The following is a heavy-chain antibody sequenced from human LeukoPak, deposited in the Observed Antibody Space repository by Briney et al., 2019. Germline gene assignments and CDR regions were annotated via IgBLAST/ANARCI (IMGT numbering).Heavy chain of an antibody. Sequence: ASVKVSCKVSGYTLTELSMHWVRQAPGKGLEWMGGFDPEDGETIYAQKFQGRVTMTEDTSTDTAYMELSSLRSEDTAVYYCATDLGYYDSSGYLIRDWGQGTLVTVSS. CDR2: FDPEDGET. V-gene: IGHV1-24*01. J-gene: IGHJ4*02. D-gene: IGHD3-22*01. CDR1: GYTLTELS. CDR3: ATDLGYYDSSGYLIRD.